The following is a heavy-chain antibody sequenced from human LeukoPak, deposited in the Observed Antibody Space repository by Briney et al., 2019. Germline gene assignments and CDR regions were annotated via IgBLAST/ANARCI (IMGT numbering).Heavy chain of an antibody. Sequence: SETLSLTCTVSGGSISSGGYYWSWIRQHPGKGLEWIGYIYYSGSTYYNPSLKGRVTISVDTSKNQFSLKLSSVTAADTAVYYCARWKPYYYGMDVWGQGTTVTVSS. J-gene: IGHJ6*02. V-gene: IGHV4-31*03. D-gene: IGHD1-1*01. CDR1: GGSISSGGYY. CDR3: ARWKPYYYGMDV. CDR2: IYYSGST.